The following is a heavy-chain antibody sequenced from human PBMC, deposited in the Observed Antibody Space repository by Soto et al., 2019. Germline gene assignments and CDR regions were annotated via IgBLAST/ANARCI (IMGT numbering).Heavy chain of an antibody. V-gene: IGHV4-59*01. CDR2: IYYSGST. CDR1: GGSIGGYY. Sequence: SETLSLTCTVSGGSIGGYYGSWIRQPPGKGLEWIGYIYYSGSTNYNPSLKSRVTISVDTSKNQFSLKLSSVTAADTAVYYCARAPYSSGWYVSYYFDYWGQGTLVTVSS. J-gene: IGHJ4*02. CDR3: ARAPYSSGWYVSYYFDY. D-gene: IGHD6-19*01.